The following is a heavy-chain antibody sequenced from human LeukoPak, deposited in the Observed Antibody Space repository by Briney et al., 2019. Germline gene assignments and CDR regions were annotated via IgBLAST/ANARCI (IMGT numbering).Heavy chain of an antibody. CDR2: IYSGGST. Sequence: PGGSLRLSCAASGFTFSNYAMTWVRQAPGKGLEWVSIIYSGGSTFYADSVKGRFTISRDNSKNTLYLQMNSLRAEDTAVYYCAREPYDSSGLDYWGQGTLVTVSS. D-gene: IGHD3-22*01. CDR3: AREPYDSSGLDY. V-gene: IGHV3-66*01. J-gene: IGHJ4*02. CDR1: GFTFSNYA.